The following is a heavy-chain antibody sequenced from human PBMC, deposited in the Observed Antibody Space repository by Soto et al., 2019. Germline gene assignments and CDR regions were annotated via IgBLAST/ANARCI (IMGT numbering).Heavy chain of an antibody. CDR3: ASGTNGAFFVY. Sequence: QVQLVESGGGLVKPGGSLRLSCAASGFTFGDYYMSWIRQAPGKGLEWVSYISSRSSTIFYADSVKGRFTISRDNVKNSLYLQMNSLRAEDTAVYYCASGTNGAFFVYWGQGILVTVSS. D-gene: IGHD2-8*01. CDR2: ISSRSSTI. CDR1: GFTFGDYY. V-gene: IGHV3-11*01. J-gene: IGHJ4*02.